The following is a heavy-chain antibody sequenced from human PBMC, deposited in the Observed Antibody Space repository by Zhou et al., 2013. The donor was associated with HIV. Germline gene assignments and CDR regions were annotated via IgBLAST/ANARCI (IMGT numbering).Heavy chain of an antibody. CDR2: INAGNGNT. D-gene: IGHD3-3*01. V-gene: IGHV1-3*01. CDR1: GYTFSING. Sequence: QVQLVQSGAEVKKPGASVKVSCKASGYTFSINGIHWVRQAPGQRLEWMGWINAGNGNTKYSQKFQGRLTITRDTSAGTAYLELSSLRSEDAAVYYCARNFLESVPYYFDYWAREPWSPSPQ. J-gene: IGHJ4*02. CDR3: ARNFLESVPYYFDY.